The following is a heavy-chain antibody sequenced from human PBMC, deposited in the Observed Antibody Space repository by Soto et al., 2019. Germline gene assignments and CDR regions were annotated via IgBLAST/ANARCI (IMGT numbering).Heavy chain of an antibody. CDR1: GFTFSSYA. J-gene: IGHJ4*02. Sequence: GGSLRLSCAASGFTFSSYAMNWVRLAPGKGLEWVSSISGSGSGTYYADSVKGRFTISRDNSKDTLYLQVNGLTAEDTALYYCAKGPSGGKGFYFEYWGQGALVTVSS. D-gene: IGHD2-15*01. V-gene: IGHV3-23*01. CDR3: AKGPSGGKGFYFEY. CDR2: ISGSGSGT.